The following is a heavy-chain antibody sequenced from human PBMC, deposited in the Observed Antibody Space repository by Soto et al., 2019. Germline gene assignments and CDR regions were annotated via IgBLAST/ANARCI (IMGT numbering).Heavy chain of an antibody. CDR2: LKSDGSGT. V-gene: IGHV3-74*01. Sequence: WRSLRLSCAASGFTFSSHWMHLVRQAPGKGLVWVSRLKSDGSGTTYADSVKGRLTVSRDNAKNSLYLQMNSLRAEDTAVYYCARPTYYYDSSGPPAYWGQGTLVTVSS. J-gene: IGHJ4*02. CDR1: GFTFSSHW. D-gene: IGHD3-22*01. CDR3: ARPTYYYDSSGPPAY.